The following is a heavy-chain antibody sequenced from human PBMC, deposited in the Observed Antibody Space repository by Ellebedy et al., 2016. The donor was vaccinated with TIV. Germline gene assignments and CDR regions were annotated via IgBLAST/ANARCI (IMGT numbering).Heavy chain of an antibody. CDR2: ISSTGSTI. CDR1: GFTFRSYS. Sequence: GESLKISCEASGFTFRSYSMKWVRLAPGKGLERVSYISSTGSTIYYADSVQGRFTISRDNAQDSRYLQMNSLRDEDTAGYYCSRSGSGSWVEPFDIWGQGTMVAVSS. CDR3: SRSGSGSWVEPFDI. D-gene: IGHD3-10*01. V-gene: IGHV3-48*02. J-gene: IGHJ3*02.